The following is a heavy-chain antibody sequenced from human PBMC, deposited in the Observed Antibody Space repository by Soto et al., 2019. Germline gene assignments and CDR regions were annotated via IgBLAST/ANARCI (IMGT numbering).Heavy chain of an antibody. V-gene: IGHV3-13*01. J-gene: IGHJ4*02. CDR2: IGTAGDT. CDR3: ARVFAYSSSYYFDY. CDR1: GFTFSSYD. Sequence: EVQLVESGGGLVQPGGSLRLSCAASGFTFSSYDMHWVRQATGKGLEWVSAIGTAGDTYYPGSVKGRFTISRENAKNSLYLQMNSLRAEDTAVYYCARVFAYSSSYYFDYWGQGTLVTVSS. D-gene: IGHD6-13*01.